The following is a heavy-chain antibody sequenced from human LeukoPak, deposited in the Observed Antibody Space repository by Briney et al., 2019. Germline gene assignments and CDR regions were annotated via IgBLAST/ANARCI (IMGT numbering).Heavy chain of an antibody. J-gene: IGHJ3*02. Sequence: GGSLRLSCAASGFTFSSYELNWVRQAPGKGLEWVSYISDTGSTIYYADSVEGRFTISRDSFKNTLYLQMNSLRPEDTAVYYCAKEGDYYGSGSYRDGFDIWGQGTRATVSS. CDR3: AKEGDYYGSGSYRDGFDI. D-gene: IGHD3-10*01. CDR2: ISDTGSTI. CDR1: GFTFSSYE. V-gene: IGHV3-48*03.